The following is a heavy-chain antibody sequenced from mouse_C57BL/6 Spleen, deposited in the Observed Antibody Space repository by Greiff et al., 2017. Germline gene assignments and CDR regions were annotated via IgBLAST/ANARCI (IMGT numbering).Heavy chain of an antibody. CDR1: GFTFSDYG. CDR3: SSLTETINYYAMDY. V-gene: IGHV5-17*01. CDR2: ISSGSSTI. D-gene: IGHD4-1*01. Sequence: EVQRVESGGGLVKPGGSLKLSCAASGFTFSDYGMHWVRQAPEKGLEWVAYISSGSSTIYYADTVKGRFTIYRDNAKNTLFLQMTSLKSEDTAIYYCSSLTETINYYAMDYWGQGTSVTVSS. J-gene: IGHJ4*01.